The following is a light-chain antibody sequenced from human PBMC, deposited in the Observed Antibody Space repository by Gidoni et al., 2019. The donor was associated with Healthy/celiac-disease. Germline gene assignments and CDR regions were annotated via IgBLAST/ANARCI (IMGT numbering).Light chain of an antibody. CDR2: DAS. J-gene: IGKJ4*01. V-gene: IGKV1-5*01. Sequence: DNQMTQSPSTLSASVGDRVTITCRASQSISSWLDWYQQKPGKAPKLLIYDASSLESGVPSRFSGSGSGTEFTLTISSLQPDDFATYYCQQYNSYLLTFGGGTKVEIK. CDR3: QQYNSYLLT. CDR1: QSISSW.